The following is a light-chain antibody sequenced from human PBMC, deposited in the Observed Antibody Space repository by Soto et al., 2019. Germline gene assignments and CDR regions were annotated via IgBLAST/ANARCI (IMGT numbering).Light chain of an antibody. V-gene: IGLV3-1*01. CDR2: QDS. CDR3: QAWDSSPVV. CDR1: KLGDKY. J-gene: IGLJ2*01. Sequence: SYELTQPPSVSVSPGQTASITCSGDKLGDKYACWYQQKPGQSPVLVIYQDSNRPSGIPERFSGSNSGNTATLTISGTQAMDEADYYCQAWDSSPVVFGGGTKLTVL.